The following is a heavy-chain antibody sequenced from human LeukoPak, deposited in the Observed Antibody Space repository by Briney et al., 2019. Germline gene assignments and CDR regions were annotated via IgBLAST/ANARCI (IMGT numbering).Heavy chain of an antibody. CDR3: AKDPRNGKNTWIQLWLPSYYYGMDV. CDR1: GGSISSGDYY. Sequence: PSETLSLTCTVSGGSISSGDYYWSWIRQPPGKGLEWIGYIYYSGSTYYNPSLKSRVTISVDTSKNQFSLKLSSVTAADTAVYYCAKDPRNGKNTWIQLWLPSYYYGMDVWGQGTTVTVSS. CDR2: IYYSGST. J-gene: IGHJ6*02. D-gene: IGHD5-18*01. V-gene: IGHV4-30-4*01.